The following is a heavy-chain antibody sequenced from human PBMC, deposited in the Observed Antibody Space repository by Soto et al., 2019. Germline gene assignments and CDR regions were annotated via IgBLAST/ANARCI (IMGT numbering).Heavy chain of an antibody. CDR1: GFTFSSYG. V-gene: IGHV3-30*18. J-gene: IGHJ6*02. D-gene: IGHD3-10*01. Sequence: QVQLVESGGGVVQPGRSLRLSCAASGFTFSSYGMHWVRQAPGKGLEWVAVISYDGSNKYYADSVKGRFTISRDNSKNXXYLQMNSLRAEDTAVYYCAKATITIVRGAHYGMDVWGQGTTVTVSS. CDR3: AKATITIVRGAHYGMDV. CDR2: ISYDGSNK.